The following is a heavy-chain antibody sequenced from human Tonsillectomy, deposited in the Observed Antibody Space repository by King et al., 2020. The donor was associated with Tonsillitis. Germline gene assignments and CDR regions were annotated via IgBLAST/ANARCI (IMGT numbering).Heavy chain of an antibody. V-gene: IGHV3-30*04. D-gene: IGHD6-19*01. J-gene: IGHJ4*02. CDR3: ARERGGDSSVALDY. Sequence: VQLVGSGGGVVQPGRSLRLSCAASGFAFSNYAIHWVRQAPGKGLEWVAVISYDGSITYYADSVKGRFTISRDTSKNTLYLQMNSLRAEDTALYDCARERGGDSSVALDYGGQGALVTVSS. CDR2: ISYDGSIT. CDR1: GFAFSNYA.